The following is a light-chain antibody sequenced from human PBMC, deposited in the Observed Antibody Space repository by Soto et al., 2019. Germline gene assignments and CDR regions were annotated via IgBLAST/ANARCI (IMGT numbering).Light chain of an antibody. Sequence: QSVLTQAPSASGTPGQRVIISGSGSSSNIGSKTVNWYQQLPGMAPKLLIFNNHQRPSGVPDRFSGSKSGTSASLAISGLQSEDEADYYCAAWDDSLNACVFGTGTKLTVL. J-gene: IGLJ1*01. CDR1: SSNIGSKT. CDR2: NNH. V-gene: IGLV1-44*01. CDR3: AAWDDSLNACV.